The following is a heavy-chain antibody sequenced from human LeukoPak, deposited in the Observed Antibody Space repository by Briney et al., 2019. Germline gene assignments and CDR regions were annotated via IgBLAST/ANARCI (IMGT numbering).Heavy chain of an antibody. J-gene: IGHJ4*02. Sequence: ASVTVSCKSSGDMFSNFTISWVRHAPGQGPEWMGRIIPFFGTTNYAKKFQGRVSITTDGSTSTAYMELSSLTSEDTAVYYCARETIPILASNHYFDNWGQGTLVTVSS. D-gene: IGHD3-9*01. V-gene: IGHV1-69*05. CDR1: GDMFSNFT. CDR3: ARETIPILASNHYFDN. CDR2: IIPFFGTT.